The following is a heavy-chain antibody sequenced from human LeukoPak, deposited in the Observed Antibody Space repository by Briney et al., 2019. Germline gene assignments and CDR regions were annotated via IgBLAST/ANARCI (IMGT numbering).Heavy chain of an antibody. Sequence: GGSLRLSCAASGFTFSSYAMHWVRQAPGKGLEFVSAISSNGGSTYYANSVKGRFTIFRDNSKNTLNLQMGSLRVEDMAVYYCARESSSWAFDYWGQGTLVTVSS. CDR2: ISSNGGST. V-gene: IGHV3-64*01. CDR3: ARESSSWAFDY. CDR1: GFTFSSYA. J-gene: IGHJ4*02. D-gene: IGHD6-13*01.